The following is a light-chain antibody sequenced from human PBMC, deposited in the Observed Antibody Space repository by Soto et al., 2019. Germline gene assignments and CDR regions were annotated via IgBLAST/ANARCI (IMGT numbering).Light chain of an antibody. CDR3: QQSYSTPLT. Sequence: DIQMTQSPSSLSASVGDRVTITCRASQSISSYLNWYQQKPGKAPKLLIYAASSLQSGVPSRFSRSASGTDFTLTISSLQPEDFATYYCQQSYSTPLTFGGGTKVHIK. CDR1: QSISSY. J-gene: IGKJ4*01. V-gene: IGKV1-39*01. CDR2: AAS.